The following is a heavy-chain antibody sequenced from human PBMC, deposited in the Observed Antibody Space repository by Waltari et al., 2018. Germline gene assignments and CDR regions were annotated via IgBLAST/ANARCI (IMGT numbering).Heavy chain of an antibody. CDR2: ISGSGGST. CDR3: AKDSAQYYYGSGSYSFDY. D-gene: IGHD3-10*01. Sequence: EVQLVESGGGLVQPGGSLRLSCAASGFTFSSYAMSWVRPAPGKGLEWVSAISGSGGSTYYADSVKGRFTISRDNSKNTLYLQMNSLRAEDTAVYYCAKDSAQYYYGSGSYSFDYWGQGTLVTVSS. V-gene: IGHV3-23*04. CDR1: GFTFSSYA. J-gene: IGHJ4*02.